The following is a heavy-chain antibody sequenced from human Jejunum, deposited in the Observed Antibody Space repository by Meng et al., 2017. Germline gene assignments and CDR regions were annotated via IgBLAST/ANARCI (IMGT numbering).Heavy chain of an antibody. J-gene: IGHJ4*02. D-gene: IGHD7-27*01. CDR2: NFENGRT. CDR3: ARDNWGSIDY. Sequence: QVQLQESGPVQVRPSETLSLTCTVSGGFAMSGSYYWTWVRQSPGKGLEWIGYNFENGRTNYKPSLKSRVTMSVDTSRNQFSLKLSSVTAADTAVYYCARDNWGSIDYWGQGVLVTVSS. V-gene: IGHV4-61*01. CDR1: GGFAMSGSYY.